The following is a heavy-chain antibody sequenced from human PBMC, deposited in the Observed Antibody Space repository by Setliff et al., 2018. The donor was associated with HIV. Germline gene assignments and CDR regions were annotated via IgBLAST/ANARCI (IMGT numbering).Heavy chain of an antibody. V-gene: IGHV3-30*02. Sequence: PGGSLRLSCAASGFTFSYYDIHWVRQAPGKGLEWVAFMRYDGSNKDYADSVKGRFTISRDNSKNTLFLEMNSLRPEDTAIYYCAKDKSYHDYIWGSSVLAYWGQGTLVTVSS. J-gene: IGHJ4*02. D-gene: IGHD3-16*01. CDR3: AKDKSYHDYIWGSSVLAY. CDR2: MRYDGSNK. CDR1: GFTFSYYD.